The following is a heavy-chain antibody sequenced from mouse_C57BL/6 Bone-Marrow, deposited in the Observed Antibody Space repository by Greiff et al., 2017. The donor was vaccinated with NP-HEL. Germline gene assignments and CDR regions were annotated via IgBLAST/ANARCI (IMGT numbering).Heavy chain of an antibody. Sequence: VQLQQSGPELVKPGASVKIPCKASGYTFTDYNMDWVKQSHGKSLEWIGDINPNNGGTIYNQKFKGKATLTVDKSSSTAYMELRSLTSEDTAVYYCARTWYYGSSYYFDYWGQGTTLTVSS. CDR1: GYTFTDYN. D-gene: IGHD1-1*01. J-gene: IGHJ2*01. V-gene: IGHV1-18*01. CDR3: ARTWYYGSSYYFDY. CDR2: INPNNGGT.